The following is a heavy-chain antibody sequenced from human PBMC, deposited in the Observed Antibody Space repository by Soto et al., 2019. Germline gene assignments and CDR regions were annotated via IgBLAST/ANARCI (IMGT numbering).Heavy chain of an antibody. D-gene: IGHD5-18*01. CDR3: AIGIQLWLRRINNGYSG. CDR1: GGTFSTYA. J-gene: IGHJ4*02. CDR2: IIPMFGTA. Sequence: QVQLVQSGAEVKKPESSVKVSCKAPGGTFSTYAISWVREAPGKGLEWMGGIIPMFGTANYAQRFQDRVTITADESTNTVYMELSSLRSEDTAVYFCAIGIQLWLRRINNGYSGWGQGTLVTVSS. V-gene: IGHV1-69*12.